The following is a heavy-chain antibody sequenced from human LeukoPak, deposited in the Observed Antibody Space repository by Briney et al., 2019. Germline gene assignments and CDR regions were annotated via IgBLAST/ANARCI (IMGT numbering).Heavy chain of an antibody. J-gene: IGHJ5*02. CDR2: LNHSGST. Sequence: SETLSLTCAVYGGSFSGYYWSWIPQPPGKGLEWIGELNHSGSTNYNPSLKSRVTISVDTSKKHFSLELSSVTAAQTAVYHCASDSSGYPNWFDPWGQGTLVTVSS. CDR3: ASDSSGYPNWFDP. CDR1: GGSFSGYY. D-gene: IGHD3-22*01. V-gene: IGHV4-34*01.